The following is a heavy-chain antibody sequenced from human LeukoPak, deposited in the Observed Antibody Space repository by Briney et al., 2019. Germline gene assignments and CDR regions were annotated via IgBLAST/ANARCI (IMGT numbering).Heavy chain of an antibody. CDR2: INHSGST. CDR3: ARDGGYSYGKRPSPFDY. D-gene: IGHD5-18*01. V-gene: IGHV4-34*01. Sequence: SETLSLTCAVYGGSFSGYYWSWIRQPPGKGLEWIGEINHSGSTNYNPSLKSRVTISVDTSKNQFSLKLSSVTAADTAVYYCARDGGYSYGKRPSPFDYWGQGTLVTVSS. CDR1: GGSFSGYY. J-gene: IGHJ4*02.